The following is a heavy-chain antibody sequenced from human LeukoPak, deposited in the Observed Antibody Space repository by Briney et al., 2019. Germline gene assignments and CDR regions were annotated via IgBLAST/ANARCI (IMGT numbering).Heavy chain of an antibody. CDR2: IYPGDSDT. CDR1: GYSFTSYW. Sequence: GESLKISCKGSGYSFTSYWLGWVSQMPGKGLEWMGIIYPGDSDTRYSPSFQGQVTISADKSISTAYLQRSSLKASDTAMYYCASSRRDYSYYYYGMDVWGQGTTVTVSS. V-gene: IGHV5-51*01. J-gene: IGHJ6*02. CDR3: ASSRRDYSYYYYGMDV. D-gene: IGHD4-11*01.